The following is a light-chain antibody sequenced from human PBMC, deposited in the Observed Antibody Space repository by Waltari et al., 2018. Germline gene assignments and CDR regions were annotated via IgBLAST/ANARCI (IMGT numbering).Light chain of an antibody. CDR3: MQSLRALWT. CDR2: LGS. CDR1: PSLLHSNAYNY. J-gene: IGKJ1*01. Sequence: DIVVPQSPLSLPVTPGEPASISFRSSPSLLHSNAYNYLDWYLPKPGQSPQLLIYLGSNRASGVPDRFSGSGSGTDFTLKISRVEAEDVGVYYCMQSLRALWTFGQGTKVEIK. V-gene: IGKV2-28*01.